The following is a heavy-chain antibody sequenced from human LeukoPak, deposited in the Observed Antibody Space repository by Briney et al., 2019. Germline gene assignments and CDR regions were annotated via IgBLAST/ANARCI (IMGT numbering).Heavy chain of an antibody. V-gene: IGHV3-30-3*01. CDR2: ISYDGSNK. CDR3: ARGPSAAAGIDYYYYGMDV. CDR1: GFTFSSYA. Sequence: GGSLRLSCAASGFTFSSYAMNWVRQAPGKGLEWVALISYDGSNKYYADSVKGRFTISRDNAKNSLYLQMNSLRAEDTAVYYCARGPSAAAGIDYYYYGMDVWGQGTTVTVSS. J-gene: IGHJ6*02. D-gene: IGHD6-13*01.